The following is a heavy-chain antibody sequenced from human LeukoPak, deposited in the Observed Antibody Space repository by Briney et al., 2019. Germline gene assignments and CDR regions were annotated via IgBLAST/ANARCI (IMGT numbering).Heavy chain of an antibody. Sequence: SGTLSLTCAVSGGSISSSNWWSWVRQPPGKGLEWIGEIYHSGSTNYNPSLKSRVTISVDKSKNQFSLKLSSVTAADTAVYYCAGVPIAAAGTDGIYWGQGTLVTVSS. J-gene: IGHJ4*02. CDR2: IYHSGST. D-gene: IGHD6-13*01. CDR1: GGSISSSNW. CDR3: AGVPIAAAGTDGIY. V-gene: IGHV4-4*02.